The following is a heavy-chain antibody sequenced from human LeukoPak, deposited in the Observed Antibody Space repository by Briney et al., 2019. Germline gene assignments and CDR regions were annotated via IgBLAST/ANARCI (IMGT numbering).Heavy chain of an antibody. CDR3: ASALVVVGARAFDI. Sequence: GGSLRLSCAASGFTFSSYSMNWVRQAPGKGLEWVSSISSSSSYIYYADSVKGRFTISRDNAKNSLYLQLNSLRAEDTAIYYCASALVVVGARAFDIWGQGTMVTVSS. J-gene: IGHJ3*02. CDR2: ISSSSSYI. D-gene: IGHD3-22*01. V-gene: IGHV3-21*01. CDR1: GFTFSSYS.